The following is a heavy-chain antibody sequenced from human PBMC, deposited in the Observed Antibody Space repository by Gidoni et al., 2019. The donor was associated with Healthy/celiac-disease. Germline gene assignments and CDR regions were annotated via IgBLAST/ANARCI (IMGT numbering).Heavy chain of an antibody. CDR1: GYAFTGYY. V-gene: IGHV1-2*04. Sequence: QVQLVQSGAEVKKPGASVKVSCKASGYAFTGYYMHWVRQAPGQGLEWMGWINPNRGGTNYAQKFQGWVTMTRDTSISTAYMELSRLRSDDTAVYYCASGTGSSGEGWFDPWGQGTLVTVSS. CDR3: ASGTGSSGEGWFDP. J-gene: IGHJ5*02. D-gene: IGHD1-26*01. CDR2: INPNRGGT.